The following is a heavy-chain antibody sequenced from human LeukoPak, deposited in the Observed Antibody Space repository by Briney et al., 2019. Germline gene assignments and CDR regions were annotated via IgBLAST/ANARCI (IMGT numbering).Heavy chain of an antibody. CDR3: ARAGYSSSWYNLLDY. Sequence: GRSLRLSCAASGFTFNTYSMHWVRQAPGKGLEWMAVIWYDGSNKYYADSVKGRFTISRDDSKNTLYLQMNSLRAEDTAVYYCARAGYSSSWYNLLDYWGQGTLVTVSS. J-gene: IGHJ4*02. D-gene: IGHD6-13*01. V-gene: IGHV3-33*01. CDR1: GFTFNTYS. CDR2: IWYDGSNK.